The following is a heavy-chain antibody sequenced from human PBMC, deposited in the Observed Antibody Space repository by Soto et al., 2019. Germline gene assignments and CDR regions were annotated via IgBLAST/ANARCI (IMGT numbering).Heavy chain of an antibody. Sequence: QEHLVESGGGVVQPGVSLRLSCAASGFILRSNGMHWVRQAPGKGLEWVAVSSFDGTKTYYADSVKGRFTISRDTPNNTLHLQMTSLRVEDTAIYYCAKDRGYDYKNGLDVWGQGTTVTVSS. D-gene: IGHD5-12*01. CDR3: AKDRGYDYKNGLDV. CDR2: SSFDGTKT. V-gene: IGHV3-30*18. CDR1: GFILRSNG. J-gene: IGHJ6*02.